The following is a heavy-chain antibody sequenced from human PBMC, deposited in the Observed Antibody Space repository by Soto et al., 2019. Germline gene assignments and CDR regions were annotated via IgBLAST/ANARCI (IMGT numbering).Heavy chain of an antibody. V-gene: IGHV3-9*01. J-gene: IGHJ4*02. D-gene: IGHD3-10*01. CDR3: AKGRGGSGSYYAGLFDY. CDR2: ISWNGGSI. Sequence: DVQLVESGGDLVQPGRSLRLSCAASGFTFDDYGMHWVRQAPGKGLEWVSGISWNGGSIGYADSVKGRFTISRDNAKNSLYLRMNSLRAEDTALYYCAKGRGGSGSYYAGLFDYWGQGTLVTVSS. CDR1: GFTFDDYG.